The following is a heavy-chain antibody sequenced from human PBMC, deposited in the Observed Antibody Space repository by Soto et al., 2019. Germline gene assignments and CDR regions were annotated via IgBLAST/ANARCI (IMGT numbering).Heavy chain of an antibody. CDR1: GGTFSSYA. CDR3: ARGGGWVVTAALYYYYGMGV. V-gene: IGHV1-69*13. D-gene: IGHD2-21*02. CDR2: IIPIFGTA. Sequence: SVKVSCKASGGTFSSYAISWVRQAPGQGLEWMGGIIPIFGTANYAQKFQGRVTITADESTSTAYMELSSLRSEDTAVYYCARGGGWVVTAALYYYYGMGVWGQGTTVTVSS. J-gene: IGHJ6*02.